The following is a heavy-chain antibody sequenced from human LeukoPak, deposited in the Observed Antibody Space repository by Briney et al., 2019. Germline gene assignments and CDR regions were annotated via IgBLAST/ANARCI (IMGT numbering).Heavy chain of an antibody. D-gene: IGHD3-22*01. CDR1: GFTVSSNY. CDR3: ATDFDSSLSFDY. J-gene: IGHJ4*02. Sequence: GGSLRLSCAASGFTVSSNYMSWVRQAPGKGLEWVSVIYSGGSTYYADSVKGRFTISRDNSRNNLCLQLNSLRDEDTAVYYCATDFDSSLSFDYWGQGTLVIVSS. V-gene: IGHV3-66*01. CDR2: IYSGGST.